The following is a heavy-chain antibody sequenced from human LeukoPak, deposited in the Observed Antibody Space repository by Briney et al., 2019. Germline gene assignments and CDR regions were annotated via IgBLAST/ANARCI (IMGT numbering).Heavy chain of an antibody. CDR2: VPYDGNIK. D-gene: IGHD1/OR15-1a*01. Sequence: PGGSLRLSCAASGFTFNSYAMHWVRQAPGKGLEWVAVVPYDGNIKYYSDSVEGRFTISRDNSKNTLYLQMNSLRVEDTAIYYCARANEQWDVHSPFDYWGQGTLVTVSS. CDR3: ARANEQWDVHSPFDY. CDR1: GFTFNSYA. V-gene: IGHV3-30*04. J-gene: IGHJ4*02.